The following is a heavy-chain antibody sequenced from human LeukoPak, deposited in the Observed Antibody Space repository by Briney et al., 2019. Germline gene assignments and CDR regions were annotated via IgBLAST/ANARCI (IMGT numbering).Heavy chain of an antibody. J-gene: IGHJ4*02. CDR2: ISSSSSYI. CDR3: ARDRQQQLVRAPFDY. D-gene: IGHD6-13*01. V-gene: IGHV3-21*01. CDR1: GFTFSSYS. Sequence: GGSLRLSCAASGFTFSSYSMNWVRQAPGKGLEWVSSISSSSSYIYYADSVKGRFTISRDNAKSSLYLQMNSLRAEDTAVYYCARDRQQQLVRAPFDYWGQGTLVTVSS.